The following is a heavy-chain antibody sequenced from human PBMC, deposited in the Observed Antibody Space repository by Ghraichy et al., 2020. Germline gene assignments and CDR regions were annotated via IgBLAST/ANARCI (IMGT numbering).Heavy chain of an antibody. D-gene: IGHD5-18*01. V-gene: IGHV7-4-1*02. CDR3: ASTLQLWPTVFDY. Sequence: ASGKVSCKASGYTFTSYAMNWVRQAPGQGLEWMGWINTNTGNPTYAQGFTGRFVFSLDTSVSTAYLQISSLKAEDTAVYYCASTLQLWPTVFDYWGQGTLVTVSS. CDR2: INTNTGNP. J-gene: IGHJ4*02. CDR1: GYTFTSYA.